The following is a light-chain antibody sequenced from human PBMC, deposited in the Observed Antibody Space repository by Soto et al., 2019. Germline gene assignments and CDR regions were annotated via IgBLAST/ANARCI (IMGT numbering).Light chain of an antibody. Sequence: EIGLAPSPTTLSLCRGEEATLSCRANQAISSNLAWYQQKPGQAPRLLIYGASSRATGIPDRFSGSGSGTDFTLTISRLEPEDFAVYYCQQYGSSPSWTFGQGTKVDIK. CDR3: QQYGSSPSWT. CDR1: QAISSN. CDR2: GAS. V-gene: IGKV3-20*01. J-gene: IGKJ1*01.